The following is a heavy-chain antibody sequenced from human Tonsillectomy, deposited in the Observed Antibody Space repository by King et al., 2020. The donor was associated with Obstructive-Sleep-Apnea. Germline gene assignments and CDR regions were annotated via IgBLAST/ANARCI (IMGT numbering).Heavy chain of an antibody. J-gene: IGHJ5*02. D-gene: IGHD3-10*01. Sequence: VQLVEAGGGLVKPGGSLRLSCAASGFTFSNAWMSWVRQAPGKGLEWVGHMKSKTDGGTTDYAAPVKGRFTISRDDSKNTLYLQMNSLKTEDTAVYYCTTPGPLWCGELLISWGQGALVTVSS. V-gene: IGHV3-15*01. CDR2: MKSKTDGGTT. CDR3: TTPGPLWCGELLIS. CDR1: GFTFSNAW.